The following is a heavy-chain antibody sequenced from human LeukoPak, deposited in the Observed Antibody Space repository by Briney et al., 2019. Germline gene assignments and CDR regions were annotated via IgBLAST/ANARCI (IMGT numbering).Heavy chain of an antibody. V-gene: IGHV3-23*01. CDR3: AKVAVGGYDYFDY. D-gene: IGHD5-12*01. CDR1: GFTFSSYA. Sequence: AGGSLRLSCAASGFTFSSYAMSWVRQAPGKGLEWVSAISGSGGSTCYADSVKGRFTISRDNSKNTLYLQMNSLRAEDTAVYYCAKVAVGGYDYFDYWGQGTLVTVSS. J-gene: IGHJ4*02. CDR2: ISGSGGST.